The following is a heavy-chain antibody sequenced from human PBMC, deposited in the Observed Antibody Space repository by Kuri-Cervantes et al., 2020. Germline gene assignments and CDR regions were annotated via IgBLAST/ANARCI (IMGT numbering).Heavy chain of an antibody. D-gene: IGHD3-3*01. CDR1: GFNFSSYW. V-gene: IGHV3-7*01. CDR2: IKQDGSEK. Sequence: GESLKISCAASGFNFSSYWTSWVRQAPGKGLEWVANIKQDGSEKYYVDSVKGRFTISRDNAKNSLYLQMNSLRAEDTAVYYCAKDQPKSVYYDFCNCYPNWFDPWGQGTLVTVSS. J-gene: IGHJ5*02. CDR3: AKDQPKSVYYDFCNCYPNWFDP.